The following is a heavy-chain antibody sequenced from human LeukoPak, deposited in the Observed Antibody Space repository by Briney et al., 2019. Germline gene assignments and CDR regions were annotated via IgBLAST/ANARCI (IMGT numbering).Heavy chain of an antibody. CDR1: EFSVGSNY. V-gene: IGHV3-66*01. Sequence: GGSLRLSCAASEFSVGSNYMTWVRQAPGKGLEWVSLIYSGGSTYYVDSVKGRFTISRDNSKNTLYLQMNSLRAEDTAVYYCAREDYDILTGVFDYWGQGTLVTVSS. CDR2: IYSGGST. J-gene: IGHJ4*02. CDR3: AREDYDILTGVFDY. D-gene: IGHD3-9*01.